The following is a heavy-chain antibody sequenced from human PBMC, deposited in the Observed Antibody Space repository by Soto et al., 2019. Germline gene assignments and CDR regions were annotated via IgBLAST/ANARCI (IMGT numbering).Heavy chain of an antibody. CDR2: ISWNSGSI. V-gene: IGHV3-9*01. J-gene: IGHJ4*02. Sequence: GGSLRLSCAASGFTFDDYAMHWVRQAPGKGLEWVSGISWNSGSIGYADSVKGRFTISRDNAKNSLYLQMNSLRAEDTALYYCAKDAGRGGYNFDYWGQGTLVTVSS. CDR3: AKDAGRGGYNFDY. CDR1: GFTFDDYA. D-gene: IGHD5-12*01.